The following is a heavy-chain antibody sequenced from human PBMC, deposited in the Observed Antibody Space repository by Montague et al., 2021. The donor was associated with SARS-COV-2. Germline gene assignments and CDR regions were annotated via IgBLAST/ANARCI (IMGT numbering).Heavy chain of an antibody. V-gene: IGHV3-23*01. CDR1: GFTFSSHA. CDR2: ISGSVYST. J-gene: IGHJ6*02. D-gene: IGHD2-2*01. CDR3: VRSFYCSSSSCSGSYYYGIDL. Sequence: SLRLSCAASGFTFSSHAMSWVRQAPGKGLEWVSAISGSVYSTYYVDSVKGRFTISRDNSKSTLHLLMKSLRAEDTAVYYCVRSFYCSSSSCSGSYYYGIDLWGQGTTVTVSS.